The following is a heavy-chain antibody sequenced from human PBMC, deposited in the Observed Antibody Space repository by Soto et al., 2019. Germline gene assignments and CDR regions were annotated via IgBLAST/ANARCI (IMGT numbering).Heavy chain of an antibody. J-gene: IGHJ6*03. CDR1: GYSFTSYW. D-gene: IGHD2-2*01. Sequence: EAPKNSCKGSGYSFTSYWSGWVRQMPGKSLEWMGIIYPGDSDTSYSPSFQGQVTISADKSISTAYLQWSSLKASGTAMYYCARSVVVPAANFNYYMDFWGKGTTVTVSS. V-gene: IGHV5-51*01. CDR2: IYPGDSDT. CDR3: ARSVVVPAANFNYYMDF.